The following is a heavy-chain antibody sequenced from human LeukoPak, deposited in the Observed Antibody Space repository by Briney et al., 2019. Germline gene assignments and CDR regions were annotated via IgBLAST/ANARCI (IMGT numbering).Heavy chain of an antibody. CDR1: GFTFSSYD. V-gene: IGHV3-48*03. Sequence: PGGSLRLSCAASGFTFSSYDMNWVRQAPGKGLEWVSYISSSGSAIYYADSVKGRFTISRDNAKNSLYLQMNSVRAGDTAVYYCVRDLYGAMRGYYYMDVWGKGTTVTVSS. CDR2: ISSSGSAI. D-gene: IGHD4-17*01. J-gene: IGHJ6*03. CDR3: VRDLYGAMRGYYYMDV.